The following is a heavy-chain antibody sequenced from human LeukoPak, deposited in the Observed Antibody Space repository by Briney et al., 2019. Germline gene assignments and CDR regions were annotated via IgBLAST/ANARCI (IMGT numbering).Heavy chain of an antibody. CDR1: GFIVSSNY. CDR2: VYSGCST. J-gene: IGHJ4*02. V-gene: IGHV3-53*01. Sequence: GGSLRLSCVASGFIVSSNYMSWVRQAPGQGLELVSVVYSGCSTNYADSVKRRFTISRDRSKNTLYLQMNSVRVEDTAVYYCARAPMTSEDYWGQGTLVTVSS. D-gene: IGHD4-17*01. CDR3: ARAPMTSEDY.